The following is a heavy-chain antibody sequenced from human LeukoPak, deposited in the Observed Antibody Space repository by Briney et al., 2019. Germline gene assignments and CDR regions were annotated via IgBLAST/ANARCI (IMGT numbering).Heavy chain of an antibody. D-gene: IGHD6-19*01. CDR3: ARGPPYSSGWYYFDY. J-gene: IGHJ4*02. CDR2: IYSGGNT. Sequence: GGSLRLSCAASGFTDSSNYMSWVRQAPGKGLEWVSVIYSGGNTYYADSVKGRFTISRDNSKNTLYLQMNSLRAEDTAVYYCARGPPYSSGWYYFDYWGQGTLVTVSS. V-gene: IGHV3-53*01. CDR1: GFTDSSNY.